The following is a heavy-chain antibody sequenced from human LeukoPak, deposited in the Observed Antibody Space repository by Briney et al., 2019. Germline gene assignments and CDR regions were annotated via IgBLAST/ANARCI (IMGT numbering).Heavy chain of an antibody. CDR1: GGSISSYY. J-gene: IGHJ5*02. D-gene: IGHD2-2*01. CDR2: IYYNGST. CDR3: ARDRCSSTSCYARWFDP. V-gene: IGHV4-59*01. Sequence: SETLSLTCTVSGGSISSYYWSWIRQPPGKGLEWIGYIYYNGSTNYNPSLKSRVTISVDTSKNQFSLKLSSVTAADTAVYYCARDRCSSTSCYARWFDPWGQGTLVTVSS.